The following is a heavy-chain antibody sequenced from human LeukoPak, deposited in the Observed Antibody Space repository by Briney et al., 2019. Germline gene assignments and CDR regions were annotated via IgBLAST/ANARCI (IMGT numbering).Heavy chain of an antibody. CDR3: ARGWSKDVRLRPGRYYMDV. V-gene: IGHV4-34*01. CDR1: GGSFSDYY. D-gene: IGHD4-17*01. CDR2: INHSGST. Sequence: PSETLSLTCAVYGGSFSDYYWSWIRQPPGKGLEWIGEINHSGSTNYNPSLKSRVTISVDTSKNQFSLKLSSVTAADTAVYYCARGWSKDVRLRPGRYYMDVWGKGTTVTVSS. J-gene: IGHJ6*03.